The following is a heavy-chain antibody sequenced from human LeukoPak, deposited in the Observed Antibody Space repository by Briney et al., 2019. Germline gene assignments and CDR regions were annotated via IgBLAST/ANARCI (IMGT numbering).Heavy chain of an antibody. D-gene: IGHD6-19*01. CDR1: GITLSNYG. J-gene: IGHJ4*02. CDR3: ARNALAVAGTGHFDY. CDR2: ISDSGGRT. Sequence: GGSLRLSCAVSGITLSNYGMSWVRQAPGKGLEWVAGISDSGGRTNYADSVKGRFTISRDNPKNTLILQMNSLRPEDTAVYFCARNALAVAGTGHFDYWGQGTLVTVSS. V-gene: IGHV3-23*01.